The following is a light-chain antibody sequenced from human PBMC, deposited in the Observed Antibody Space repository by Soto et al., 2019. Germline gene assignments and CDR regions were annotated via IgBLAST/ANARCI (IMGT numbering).Light chain of an antibody. CDR3: SSYTSISTLV. Sequence: QSALTQPASVSGSPGQSITISCTGTSSDVGSYNYVSWYQQHPGKAPKLMIYEVSNRPSGVSNRFPGSKSGNTASLTISGLQAEDEANYYCSSYTSISTLVFGGGTQLTVL. V-gene: IGLV2-14*01. J-gene: IGLJ3*02. CDR2: EVS. CDR1: SSDVGSYNY.